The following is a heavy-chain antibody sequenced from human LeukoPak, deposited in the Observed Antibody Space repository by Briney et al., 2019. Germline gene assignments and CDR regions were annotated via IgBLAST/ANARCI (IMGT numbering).Heavy chain of an antibody. CDR3: ARAGRGVTLYTDY. Sequence: PGGSLRLSCAASGFTFSSYGMSWVRQAPGKGLEWVSGISAGGGSTHFADSVKGRFTISRDNSKNTLYLQMNSLRAEDTAVYYCARAGRGVTLYTDYWGRGTLVTVSS. CDR1: GFTFSSYG. J-gene: IGHJ4*02. V-gene: IGHV3-23*01. CDR2: ISAGGGST. D-gene: IGHD3-10*01.